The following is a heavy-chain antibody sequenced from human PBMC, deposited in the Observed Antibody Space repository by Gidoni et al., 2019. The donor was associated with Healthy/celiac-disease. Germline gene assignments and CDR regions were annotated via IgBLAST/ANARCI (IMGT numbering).Heavy chain of an antibody. CDR1: GGSFSGYY. CDR2: INHSGST. J-gene: IGHJ4*02. CDR3: ARGLPDYFDY. V-gene: IGHV4-34*01. Sequence: QVQLQQWGAGLLKPSETLSLTCAVSGGSFSGYYWSWIRQPPGKGLEWIGEINHSGSTNYNPSLKSRVTISVDTSKNQFSLKLSSVTAADTAVYYCARGLPDYFDYWGQGTLVTVSS.